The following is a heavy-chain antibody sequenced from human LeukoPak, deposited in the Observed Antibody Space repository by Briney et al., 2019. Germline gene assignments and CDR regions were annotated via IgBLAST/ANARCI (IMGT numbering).Heavy chain of an antibody. J-gene: IGHJ5*02. CDR1: GFTFSDYY. Sequence: PGGSLRLSCAASGFTFSDYYMSWIRQAPGKGLEWVSYISSSGSTIYYADSVKGRFTISRDDAKNSLYLQMNSLRAEDTAVYYCARWDTAMVTGFDPWGQGTLVTVSS. D-gene: IGHD5-18*01. CDR2: ISSSGSTI. CDR3: ARWDTAMVTGFDP. V-gene: IGHV3-11*01.